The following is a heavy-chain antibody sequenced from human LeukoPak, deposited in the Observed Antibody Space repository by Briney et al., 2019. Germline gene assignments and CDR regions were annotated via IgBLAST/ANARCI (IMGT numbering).Heavy chain of an antibody. Sequence: GGSLRLSCAASGFTLSSYAMSWVRQAPGKGLEWVSVISGSGGSTYYADSVKGRFTISRDNSKNTLYLQMNSLRAEDTAVYYCARIYYDSSGYYYDYFDYWGQGTLVTVSS. V-gene: IGHV3-23*01. J-gene: IGHJ4*02. CDR3: ARIYYDSSGYYYDYFDY. CDR1: GFTLSSYA. CDR2: ISGSGGST. D-gene: IGHD3-22*01.